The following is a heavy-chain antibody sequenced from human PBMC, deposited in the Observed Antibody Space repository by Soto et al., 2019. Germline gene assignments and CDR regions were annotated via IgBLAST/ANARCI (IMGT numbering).Heavy chain of an antibody. CDR3: ATYTYYYDSSGYYYGYFQH. CDR2: IDPSDSSI. V-gene: IGHV5-10-1*01. CDR1: GYSFTSYW. J-gene: IGHJ1*01. Sequence: PGESLKISCQGSGYSFTSYWITWVRQMSGKGLEWVARIDPSDSSINYSPSVRGHVTISADRSTNTASLQWSSLRSEDTAVYYCATYTYYYDSSGYYYGYFQHWGQGTLVTVSS. D-gene: IGHD3-22*01.